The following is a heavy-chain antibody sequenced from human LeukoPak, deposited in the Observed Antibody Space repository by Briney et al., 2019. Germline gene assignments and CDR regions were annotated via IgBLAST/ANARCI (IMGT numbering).Heavy chain of an antibody. V-gene: IGHV4-34*01. J-gene: IGHJ5*02. CDR3: ARGPSIVVVRFDP. Sequence: SETLSLTCAVYGGSFSGYYWSWIRQPLGKGLEWIGEINHSGSTNYNPSLKSRVTISVDTSKNQFSLKLSSVTAADTAVYYCARGPSIVVVRFDPWGQGTLVTVSS. CDR2: INHSGST. D-gene: IGHD2-2*01. CDR1: GGSFSGYY.